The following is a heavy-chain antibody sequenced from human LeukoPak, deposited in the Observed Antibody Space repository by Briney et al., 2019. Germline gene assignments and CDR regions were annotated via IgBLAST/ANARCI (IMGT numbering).Heavy chain of an antibody. Sequence: GESLKISCKGSGYYFGDYWIGWVRQKPGKGLEWMGVIYPADSETRYSPSFQGQVIISADKSISTAYLQWSSLKASDTAMYYCARMRRVVAANSAFDYWGQGTLVTVSS. D-gene: IGHD2-15*01. J-gene: IGHJ4*02. CDR1: GYYFGDYW. V-gene: IGHV5-51*01. CDR3: ARMRRVVAANSAFDY. CDR2: IYPADSET.